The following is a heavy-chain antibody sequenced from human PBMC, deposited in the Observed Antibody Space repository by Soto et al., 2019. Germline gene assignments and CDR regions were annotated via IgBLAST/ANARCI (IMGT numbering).Heavy chain of an antibody. Sequence: QVQLVQSGAEVKKPGSSVKVSCKASGGTFSSYTISWVRQAPGQGLELMGRIIPILGIANYAQKFQGRVTITADKSTSTAYMELSSLRSEDTAVYYCARGSSSWDFDYWGQGTLVTVSS. CDR2: IIPILGIA. V-gene: IGHV1-69*02. D-gene: IGHD6-13*01. CDR3: ARGSSSWDFDY. CDR1: GGTFSSYT. J-gene: IGHJ4*02.